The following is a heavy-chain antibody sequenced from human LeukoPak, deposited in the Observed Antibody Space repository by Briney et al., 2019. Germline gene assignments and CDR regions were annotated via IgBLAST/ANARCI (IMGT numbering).Heavy chain of an antibody. D-gene: IGHD6-19*01. J-gene: IGHJ5*02. CDR3: SRDRGSGWFDQ. Sequence: PDWALRLSRAASVFTFINNIMNWVRPAPAKGLEWVSSSSNSRSYIHYADSVKGRFTISRDNAKNSLYLQLNSLRADDTACYLCSRDRGSGWFDQWGEGTLVTDSS. CDR2: SSNSRSYI. V-gene: IGHV3-21*01. CDR1: VFTFINNI.